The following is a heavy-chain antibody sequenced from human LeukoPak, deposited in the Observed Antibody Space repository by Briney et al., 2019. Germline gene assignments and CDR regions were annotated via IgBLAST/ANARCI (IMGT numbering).Heavy chain of an antibody. D-gene: IGHD6-19*01. CDR2: INPNSGGT. V-gene: IGHV1-2*02. CDR1: GYTFTGYY. J-gene: IGHJ4*02. Sequence: ASVKVSCKASGYTFTGYYMHWVRQAPGQGLEWMGWINPNSGGTNYAQKFQGRVTMTRDTPISTAYMELSRLRSDDTAVYYCARGPFPFGSGWQELFDYWGQGTLVTVSS. CDR3: ARGPFPFGSGWQELFDY.